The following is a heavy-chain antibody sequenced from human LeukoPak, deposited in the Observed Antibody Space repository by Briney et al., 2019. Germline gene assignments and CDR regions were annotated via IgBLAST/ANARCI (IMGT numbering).Heavy chain of an antibody. J-gene: IGHJ4*02. D-gene: IGHD6-6*01. V-gene: IGHV3-30*03. Sequence: GGSLRLSCAASGFTFSSYGMHWVRQAPGKGLEWVAVISYDGSNKYYADSVKGRFTTSRDNSKNTLYLQMNSLRAEDTAVYYCARDGSSSDYFDYWGQGTLVTVSS. CDR3: ARDGSSSDYFDY. CDR2: ISYDGSNK. CDR1: GFTFSSYG.